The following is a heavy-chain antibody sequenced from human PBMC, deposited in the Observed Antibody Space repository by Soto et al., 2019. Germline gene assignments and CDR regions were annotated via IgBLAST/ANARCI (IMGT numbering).Heavy chain of an antibody. Sequence: QVQLVQSGAEVKKPGASVKVSCKASGYTFTNYGISWVRQAPGQGLEWMGWISTNSGHTDYAQNLRGRVTMTTDTSTTTAEMELRSLRSDDTAVYYCAREEYRQLDHWGQGTLVTVSS. J-gene: IGHJ5*02. CDR3: AREEYRQLDH. CDR1: GYTFTNYG. D-gene: IGHD3-16*02. V-gene: IGHV1-18*04. CDR2: ISTNSGHT.